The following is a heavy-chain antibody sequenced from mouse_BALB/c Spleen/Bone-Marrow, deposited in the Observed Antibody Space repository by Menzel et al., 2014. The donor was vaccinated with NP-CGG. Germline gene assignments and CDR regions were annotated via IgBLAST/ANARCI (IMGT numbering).Heavy chain of an antibody. V-gene: IGHV5-9-2*01. Sequence: VQRVESGGGLVKSGGSLKLSCAASGFSFNSYGMSWVRQTPEKRLDWVATISGGGSYTFYPDSVKGRFTISRDNAKNNLYLQLSSLRSEDTALYYCARHAYYDQTEVSFVYWGQGTLVTVSA. CDR2: ISGGGSYT. D-gene: IGHD2-4*01. CDR3: ARHAYYDQTEVSFVY. CDR1: GFSFNSYG. J-gene: IGHJ3*01.